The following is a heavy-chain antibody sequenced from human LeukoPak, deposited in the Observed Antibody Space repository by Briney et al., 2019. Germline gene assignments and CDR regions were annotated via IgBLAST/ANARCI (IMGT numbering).Heavy chain of an antibody. CDR2: INPNSGGT. D-gene: IGHD6-19*01. J-gene: IGHJ4*02. Sequence: GASVKVSCKASGYTFTGYYMHWVRQAPGQGLEWMGRINPNSGGTNYAQKFQGRVTMTRDTSISTAYMELSRLRADDAAVYYCARVPPAVAGNALLNYWGQGTLVTVSS. CDR3: ARVPPAVAGNALLNY. V-gene: IGHV1-2*06. CDR1: GYTFTGYY.